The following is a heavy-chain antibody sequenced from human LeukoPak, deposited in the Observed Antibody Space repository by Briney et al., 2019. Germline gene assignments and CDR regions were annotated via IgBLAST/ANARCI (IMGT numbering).Heavy chain of an antibody. D-gene: IGHD1-7*01. V-gene: IGHV3-53*01. CDR2: IYSDGST. Sequence: GGSLRLSCAASGFTVSSNYMSWVRQAPGKGLEWVSFIYSDGSTYYADSVKGRFTISRDTSKNTLYLQMNSLRAEDTAVYFCARVVTGTTYLRLYYFDSWGQGTLVTVSS. CDR1: GFTVSSNY. CDR3: ARVVTGTTYLRLYYFDS. J-gene: IGHJ4*02.